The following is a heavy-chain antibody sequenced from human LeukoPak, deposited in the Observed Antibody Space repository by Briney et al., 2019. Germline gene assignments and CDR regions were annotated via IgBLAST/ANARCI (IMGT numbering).Heavy chain of an antibody. J-gene: IGHJ4*02. V-gene: IGHV1-18*01. Sequence: ASVKVSCKASSYTFTSYGISRVRQAPGQGLEWMGWISAYNGNTNYAQKLQGRVTMTTDTSTSTAYMELRSLRSDDTAVYYCARNVLLWFGELFSFDYWGQGTLVTVSS. CDR3: ARNVLLWFGELFSFDY. CDR1: SYTFTSYG. CDR2: ISAYNGNT. D-gene: IGHD3-10*01.